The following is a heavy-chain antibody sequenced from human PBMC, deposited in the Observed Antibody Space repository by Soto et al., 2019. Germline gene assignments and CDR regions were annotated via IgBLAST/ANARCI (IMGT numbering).Heavy chain of an antibody. D-gene: IGHD3-9*01. CDR2: IIPIFGTA. CDR3: ACGAMEYFVVLSGCYLFAP. V-gene: IGHV1-69*13. CDR1: GGTFSSYA. Sequence: SVKVSCKASGGTFSSYAISWVRQAPGQGLEWMGGIIPIFGTANYAQKFQGRVTITADESTSTAYMELSSLRSEDTAVYYCACGAMEYFVVLSGCYLFAPWGQGTLVTVSS. J-gene: IGHJ5*02.